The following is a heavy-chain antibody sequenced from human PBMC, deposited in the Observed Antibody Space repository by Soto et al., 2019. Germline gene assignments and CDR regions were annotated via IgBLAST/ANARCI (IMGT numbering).Heavy chain of an antibody. J-gene: IGHJ4*02. D-gene: IGHD3-22*01. V-gene: IGHV1-58*01. CDR2: IVVGGGNT. CDR1: GFTFTRSA. Sequence: ASVKVSCKASGFTFTRSAVQWVRQARGERLEWIRWIVVGGGNTNYAQKFQERATITRDMSTRTAYMELSSLRSEDTAVYYCAADPDYYYDSSGYYFTNPFDYWGQGTLVTVYS. CDR3: AADPDYYYDSSGYYFTNPFDY.